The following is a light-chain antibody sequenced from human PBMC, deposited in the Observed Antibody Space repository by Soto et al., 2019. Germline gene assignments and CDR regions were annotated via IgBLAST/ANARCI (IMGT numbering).Light chain of an antibody. V-gene: IGKV1-39*01. CDR1: QDISRF. CDR2: AAS. CDR3: QQSYNVRSWT. Sequence: DIQMIQSPSSVSASVGDSVTITCRASQDISRFLNWYQQKPGKAPKLLIYAASSLQSGVPSRFSGSGSGTDFTLTISSLQPEEFATYYCQQSYNVRSWTFGQGTKVDIK. J-gene: IGKJ1*01.